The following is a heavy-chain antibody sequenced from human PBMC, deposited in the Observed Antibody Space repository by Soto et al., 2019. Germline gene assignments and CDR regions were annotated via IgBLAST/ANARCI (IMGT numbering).Heavy chain of an antibody. CDR3: ARRYGGTFDY. V-gene: IGHV4-59*08. CDR1: GGSISSYY. Sequence: QVQLQESGPGLVKPSETLSLTCTVSGGSISSYYWSWIRQPPGKGLEWIGYIYYSGSTNYNPSLKSRVTRSVDTSKSQFCLKLSSVTAADTAVYYCARRYGGTFDYWGQGTLVTVSS. CDR2: IYYSGST. D-gene: IGHD2-15*01. J-gene: IGHJ4*02.